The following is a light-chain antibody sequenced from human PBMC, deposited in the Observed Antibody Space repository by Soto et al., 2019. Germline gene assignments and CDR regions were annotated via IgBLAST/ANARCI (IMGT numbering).Light chain of an antibody. Sequence: QSVLTQPPSVSGAPGQRVTISCSGSSSNIGAGYDVHWYQQLPGTAPKLLISANNIRPSGVPDRFSGSKSGTSASLAITGLQAEDEADYYCQSYDSSLSVVFGGGTKLTVL. CDR3: QSYDSSLSVV. CDR1: SSNIGAGYD. J-gene: IGLJ2*01. V-gene: IGLV1-40*01. CDR2: ANN.